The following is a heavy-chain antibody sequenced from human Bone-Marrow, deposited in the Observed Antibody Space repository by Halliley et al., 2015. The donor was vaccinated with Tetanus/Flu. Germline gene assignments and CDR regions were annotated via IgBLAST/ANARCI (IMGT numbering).Heavy chain of an antibody. CDR3: TTDRVWLVLGY. D-gene: IGHD6-19*01. Sequence: SLRLPCAASGFTFSNAWMSWVRQAPGKGLEWVGRIKGKTDGGTTDYAAPVKGRFTISGDDSKNTLYLQMNSLKAEDTAVYYCTTDRVWLVLGYWGQGTLVTVSS. J-gene: IGHJ4*02. CDR2: IKGKTDGGTT. V-gene: IGHV3-15*01. CDR1: GFTFSNAW.